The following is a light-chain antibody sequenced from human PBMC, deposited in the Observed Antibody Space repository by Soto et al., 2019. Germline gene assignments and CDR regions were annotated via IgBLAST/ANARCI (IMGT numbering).Light chain of an antibody. Sequence: QSALTQPRSVSGSPGQSVTISCTGTSSDVGAYNFVSWYKQHPGKAPKVMIYDVTKRPSGVPDRFSGSKSGNTASLTISGLQAEDEADYYCSSYAGSYSFVFGTGTKLTVL. CDR3: SSYAGSYSFV. V-gene: IGLV2-11*01. CDR1: SSDVGAYNF. CDR2: DVT. J-gene: IGLJ1*01.